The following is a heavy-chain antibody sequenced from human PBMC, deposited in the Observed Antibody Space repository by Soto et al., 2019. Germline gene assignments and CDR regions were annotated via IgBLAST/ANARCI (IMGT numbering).Heavy chain of an antibody. CDR1: GYTLTRYY. CDR2: INPSDGKT. D-gene: IGHD3-22*01. CDR3: ARSITMKVVVPAGPFDY. J-gene: IGHJ4*02. V-gene: IGHV1-46*01. Sequence: ASVKVSCKASGYTLTRYYMYWVRQAPGQGLEWMGIINPSDGKTNYEQKFQGRVTMTRDTSTNTVYMELSSLRSDDTATYYCARSITMKVVVPAGPFDYWGQGTLVTVSS.